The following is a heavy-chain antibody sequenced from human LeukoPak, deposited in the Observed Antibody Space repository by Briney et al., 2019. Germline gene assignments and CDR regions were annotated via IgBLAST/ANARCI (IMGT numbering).Heavy chain of an antibody. CDR1: GGAITNYY. J-gene: IGHJ4*02. CDR3: ARRGSWGEPRPFDY. D-gene: IGHD3-16*01. Sequence: PSETLSRTCGVSGGAITNYYWNWIRQAPGKGLEWLGYIYYTGSTTYNPSVKSRITISLDTSKKQISLKLRSVTAADTAVYHCARRGSWGEPRPFDYWGQGSLVTVSS. CDR2: IYYTGST. V-gene: IGHV4-59*01.